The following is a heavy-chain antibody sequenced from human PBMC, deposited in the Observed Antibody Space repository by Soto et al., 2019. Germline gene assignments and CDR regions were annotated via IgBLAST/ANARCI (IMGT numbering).Heavy chain of an antibody. CDR2: INPSGGST. CDR3: ARDRYYYDSSGYYYGMDV. J-gene: IGHJ6*02. Sequence: GASVKVSCKASGYTFTSYYMHWVRQAPGQGLEWMGIINPSGGSTSYAQKFQGRVTMTRDTSTSTVYMELSSLRSEDTAVYYCARDRYYYDSSGYYYGMDVWGQGTTVTVSS. V-gene: IGHV1-46*01. D-gene: IGHD3-22*01. CDR1: GYTFTSYY.